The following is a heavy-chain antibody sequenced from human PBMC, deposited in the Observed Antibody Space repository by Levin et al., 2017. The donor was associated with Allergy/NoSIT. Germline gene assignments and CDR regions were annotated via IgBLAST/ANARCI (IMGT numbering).Heavy chain of an antibody. CDR3: TKGELWFGDLLDAFDV. CDR2: ISYDGSSSNQ. D-gene: IGHD3-10*01. CDR1: GFTFSSHV. Sequence: HPGGSLRLSCEASGFTFSSHVMYWVRQAPGKGLECVAVISYDGSSSNQYYADSVKGRFTVSRDNSKNTLYLQMNSLRVEDTAVYYCTKGELWFGDLLDAFDVWGQGTMVTVSS. V-gene: IGHV3-30*18. J-gene: IGHJ3*01.